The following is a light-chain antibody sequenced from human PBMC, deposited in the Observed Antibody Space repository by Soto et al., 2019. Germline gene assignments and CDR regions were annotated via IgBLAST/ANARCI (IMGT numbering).Light chain of an antibody. CDR2: GSS. V-gene: IGKV3-20*01. CDR3: QQYGSSPFT. J-gene: IGKJ2*01. Sequence: EIVLTQSPDTLSLSPGDRATLSCRASQSVSSNYVAWYQQKPGQAPRLLTHGSSSRATGIPDRFSGRGFGTDFTLVISRLEPEDFAVYYCQQYGSSPFTFGQGTKLEI. CDR1: QSVSSNY.